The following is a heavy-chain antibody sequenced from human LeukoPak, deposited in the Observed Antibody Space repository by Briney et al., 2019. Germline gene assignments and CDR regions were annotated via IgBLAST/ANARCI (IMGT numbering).Heavy chain of an antibody. CDR3: AREKPYSASYLREFDP. J-gene: IGHJ5*02. CDR2: IYYSGST. V-gene: IGHV4-31*03. D-gene: IGHD1-26*01. CDR1: GGSISSGGYY. Sequence: SETLSLTCTVSGGSISSGGYYWSWIRQHPGKGLEWIGYIYYSGSTYYNPSLKSRVTISVDTSKNQFSLKLNSVTAADTAVYYCAREKPYSASYLREFDPWGQGTLVTVSS.